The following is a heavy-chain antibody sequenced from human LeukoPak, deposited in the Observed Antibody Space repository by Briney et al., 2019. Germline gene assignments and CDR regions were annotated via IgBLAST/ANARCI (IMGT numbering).Heavy chain of an antibody. CDR2: IYYSGST. V-gene: IGHV4-61*01. CDR1: GGSVSSGSYY. D-gene: IGHD6-13*01. Sequence: SETLSLTCTVSGGSVSSGSYYWSWIRQPPGKGLEWIGYIYYSGSTNYNPSLKSRVNISVDTSKNQFSLKLSSVTAADTAVYYCARDLAAAGNYYFDYWGQGTLVTVSS. CDR3: ARDLAAAGNYYFDY. J-gene: IGHJ4*02.